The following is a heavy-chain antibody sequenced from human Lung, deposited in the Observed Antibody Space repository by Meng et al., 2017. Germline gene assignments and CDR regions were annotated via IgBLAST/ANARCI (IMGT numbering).Heavy chain of an antibody. V-gene: IGHV4-34*01. CDR1: GGSFSDYY. CDR3: ARGPTTMAHDFDY. J-gene: IGHJ4*02. CDR2: INHSGST. D-gene: IGHD4-11*01. Sequence: PLQQGGAGLLKPSETLSLTCVVSGGSFSDYYWSWIRQPPGKGLEWIGEINHSGSTNYNPSLESRATISVDTSQNNLSLKLSSVTAADSAVYYCARGPTTMAHDFDYWGQGTLVTVSS.